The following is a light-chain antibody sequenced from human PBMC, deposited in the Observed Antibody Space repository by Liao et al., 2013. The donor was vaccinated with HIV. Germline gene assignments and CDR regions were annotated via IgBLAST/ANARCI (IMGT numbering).Light chain of an antibody. Sequence: SYELTQPPSVSVSPGQTASITCSGDKLGDKYACWYQQKPGQSPVLVINYDTDRPSGIPERFSGSNSGNTATLTISRVEAGDEADYYCQVWDSSSDHWVFGGGTKLTVL. CDR1: KLGDKY. CDR2: YDT. CDR3: QVWDSSSDHWV. V-gene: IGLV3-1*01. J-gene: IGLJ3*02.